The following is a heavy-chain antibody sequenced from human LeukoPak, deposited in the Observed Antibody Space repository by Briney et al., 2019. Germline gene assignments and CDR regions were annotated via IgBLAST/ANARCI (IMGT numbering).Heavy chain of an antibody. Sequence: SETLSLTCTVSGGSISSYYWGWIRQPPGKGLEWIGYIYYSGSTNYNPSLKSRVTISVDTSKNQFSLKLSSVTAADTAVYYCARVPAGGYSYIDYWGQETLATVSS. CDR1: GGSISSYY. D-gene: IGHD5-18*01. J-gene: IGHJ4*02. CDR3: ARVPAGGYSYIDY. V-gene: IGHV4-59*01. CDR2: IYYSGST.